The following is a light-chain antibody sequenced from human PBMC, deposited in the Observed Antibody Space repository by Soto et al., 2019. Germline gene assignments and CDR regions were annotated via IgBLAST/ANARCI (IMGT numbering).Light chain of an antibody. CDR1: QSVSIW. J-gene: IGKJ1*01. V-gene: IGKV1-5*03. CDR2: KAS. CDR3: QQYKSYSSWT. Sequence: DIQMTQSPSTLSASEGDRVTISCRASQSVSIWLVWYQQKPGRAPKLLIYKASILESGVPSRFSGSGSGTEFTLTISSLQPDDFATYYCQQYKSYSSWTFGQGTKVDIK.